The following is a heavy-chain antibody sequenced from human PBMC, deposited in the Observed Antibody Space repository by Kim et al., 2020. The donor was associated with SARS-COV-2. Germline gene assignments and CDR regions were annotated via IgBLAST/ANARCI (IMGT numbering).Heavy chain of an antibody. Sequence: QKFQSRVTMTRNTSISTAYMELSSLRSEDTAVYYCASGGDYYYYYGMDVWGQGTTVTVSS. CDR3: ASGGDYYYYYGMDV. D-gene: IGHD2-21*02. J-gene: IGHJ6*02. V-gene: IGHV1-8*01.